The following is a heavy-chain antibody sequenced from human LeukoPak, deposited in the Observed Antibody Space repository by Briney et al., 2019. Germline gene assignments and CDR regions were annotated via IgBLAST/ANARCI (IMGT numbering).Heavy chain of an antibody. D-gene: IGHD2-2*01. CDR1: GGSISSGSYY. Sequence: SQTLSLTCNVSGGSISSGSYYWSWIRQPAGKGLEWIGRIYTSGSTNYNPSLKSRVTISVDTSKNQFSLKLSSVTAADTAVYYCARDDYAGYYYYYMDVWGKGTTVTVSS. CDR3: ARDDYAGYYYYYMDV. J-gene: IGHJ6*03. CDR2: IYTSGST. V-gene: IGHV4-61*02.